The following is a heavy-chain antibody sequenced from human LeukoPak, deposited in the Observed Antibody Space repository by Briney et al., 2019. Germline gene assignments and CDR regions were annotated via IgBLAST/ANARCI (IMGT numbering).Heavy chain of an antibody. D-gene: IGHD1-7*01. V-gene: IGHV3-7*01. CDR3: ASTWNYLYFDY. J-gene: IGHJ4*02. Sequence: GGSLRLSCAVSGFTVSSDYMSWVRQAPGKGLEWVASIKRDGSEEYYVDSVKGRFTISRDNGKNSVYLQMNSLRAEDTAVYYCASTWNYLYFDYWGQGTLVTVSS. CDR1: GFTVSSDY. CDR2: IKRDGSEE.